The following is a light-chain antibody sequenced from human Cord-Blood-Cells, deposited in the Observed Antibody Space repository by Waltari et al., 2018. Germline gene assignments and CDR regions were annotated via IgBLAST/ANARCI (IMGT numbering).Light chain of an antibody. Sequence: EIVLTQSPGTLSLSPGERATLSCRASQSVSSSYLAWDQQKPGQAPRLLIYGASSRATGIPDRFSGSGSGTDVTLTISRLEPEDFAVYYCQQYGSSPPWTFGQGTKVEIK. J-gene: IGKJ1*01. CDR1: QSVSSSY. CDR2: GAS. V-gene: IGKV3-20*01. CDR3: QQYGSSPPWT.